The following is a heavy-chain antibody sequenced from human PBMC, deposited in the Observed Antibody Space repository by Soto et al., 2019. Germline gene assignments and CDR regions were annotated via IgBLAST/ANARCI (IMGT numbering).Heavy chain of an antibody. J-gene: IGHJ3*02. CDR3: ARGVLDIVVWNTPQTNDAFDI. Sequence: VKATCKACRGTQGRYTKRSLGQARGRGGEGLGRVIPILGIANYAQKFQGRVTLTPDKSTSTDYMELSSLRSDDTAVYYCARGVLDIVVWNTPQTNDAFDIWRQGTMVTVS. V-gene: IGHV1-69*02. CDR2: VIPILGIA. CDR1: RGTQGRYT. D-gene: IGHD2-2*03.